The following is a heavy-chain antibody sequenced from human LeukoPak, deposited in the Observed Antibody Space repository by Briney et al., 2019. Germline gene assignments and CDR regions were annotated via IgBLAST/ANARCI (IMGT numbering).Heavy chain of an antibody. J-gene: IGHJ4*02. Sequence: PSETLSLTCAVYGGSFSGYYWSWLRQPPGKGLEWIGEIDHSGSSNYNPSLKSRATISVDTSKNQFSLKVNSVTAADTAVYYCARREVADTAMIGDFWGQGSLVTVSS. CDR1: GGSFSGYY. V-gene: IGHV4-34*01. D-gene: IGHD5-18*01. CDR3: ARREVADTAMIGDF. CDR2: IDHSGSS.